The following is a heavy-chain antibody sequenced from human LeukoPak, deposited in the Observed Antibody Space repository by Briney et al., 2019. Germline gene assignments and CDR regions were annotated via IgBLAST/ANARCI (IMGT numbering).Heavy chain of an antibody. CDR3: ARDYCSSTTCYDSYYYGMDV. CDR1: GGSISSSSYY. J-gene: IGHJ6*02. CDR2: IYYSGST. V-gene: IGHV4-39*02. Sequence: SETLSLTCTVSGGSISSSSYYWGWIRQPPGKGLEWIGSIYYSGSTYYNPSLKSRVTISVDTSKNQFSLKLSSVTAADTAVYYCARDYCSSTTCYDSYYYGMDVWGQGTTVTVSS. D-gene: IGHD2-2*01.